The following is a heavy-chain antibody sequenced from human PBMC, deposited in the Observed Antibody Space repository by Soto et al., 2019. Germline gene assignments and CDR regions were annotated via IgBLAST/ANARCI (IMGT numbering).Heavy chain of an antibody. Sequence: QVQLVESGGGLVKPGGSLRLSCAASGFTFSDYYMNWIRQAPGRGLEWVSYISSSGYYTNYADSVKGRFTISRDNAENSLYLQMTSLRAEDTAVYYCARDLLGCSGGNCYSWGQGTLVTVSS. V-gene: IGHV3-11*06. D-gene: IGHD2-15*01. CDR2: ISSSGYYT. CDR1: GFTFSDYY. J-gene: IGHJ4*02. CDR3: ARDLLGCSGGNCYS.